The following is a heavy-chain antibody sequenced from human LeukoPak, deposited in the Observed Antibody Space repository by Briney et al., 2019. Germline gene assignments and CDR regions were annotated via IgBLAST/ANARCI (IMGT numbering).Heavy chain of an antibody. D-gene: IGHD2-8*01. J-gene: IGHJ3*02. CDR3: ARHGLMVYGGQEENAFDI. V-gene: IGHV1-18*01. CDR1: GYTFTSYG. Sequence: GASVKVSCKASGYTFTSYGISWVRQAPGQGLEWMGWISVYNGNTNYAQKLQGRVTMTTDTSTSTAYMELRSLGSDDTAVYYCARHGLMVYGGQEENAFDIWGQGTMVTISS. CDR2: ISVYNGNT.